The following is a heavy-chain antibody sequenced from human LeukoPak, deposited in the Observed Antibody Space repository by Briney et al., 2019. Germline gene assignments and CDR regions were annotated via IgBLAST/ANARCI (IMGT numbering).Heavy chain of an antibody. CDR3: ATLRLPDDYGAFDY. J-gene: IGHJ4*02. V-gene: IGHV5-51*01. D-gene: IGHD4-17*01. Sequence: GESLQISCKGSGYSFTSYWIGWVRPMPGKGLEWMGIIYPGDSDTRYSPSFQGQVTISADKSISTAYLQWSSLKASDTAMYYCATLRLPDDYGAFDYWGQGTLVTVSS. CDR2: IYPGDSDT. CDR1: GYSFTSYW.